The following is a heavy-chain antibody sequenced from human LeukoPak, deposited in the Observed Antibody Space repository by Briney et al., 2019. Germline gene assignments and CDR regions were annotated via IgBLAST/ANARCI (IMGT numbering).Heavy chain of an antibody. CDR1: GFTFGEYA. V-gene: IGHV3-49*04. CDR3: ARVGPYSSSLDY. D-gene: IGHD6-6*01. Sequence: GGSLRLSCTTSGFTFGEYAMSCVRQAPGKGLEWVGFIRSKPYGGTTEYAASVRGRFTISRDDSKSIAYLQMNSLRAEDTAVYYCARVGPYSSSLDYWGQGTLVTVSS. CDR2: IRSKPYGGTT. J-gene: IGHJ4*02.